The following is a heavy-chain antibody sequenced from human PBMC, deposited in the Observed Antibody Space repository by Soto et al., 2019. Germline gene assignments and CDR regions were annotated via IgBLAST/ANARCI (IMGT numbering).Heavy chain of an antibody. CDR1: GYTFTSYG. V-gene: IGHV1-18*01. J-gene: IGHJ6*02. CDR3: ARGRVTIFGVVIIGLIMDV. D-gene: IGHD3-3*01. Sequence: ASVKVSCKASGYTFTSYGISWVRQAPGQGLEWMGWISAYNGNTNYAQKLQGRVTMTTDTSTSTAYMELRSLRSDDTAVYYCARGRVTIFGVVIIGLIMDVWSQGTTVTVSS. CDR2: ISAYNGNT.